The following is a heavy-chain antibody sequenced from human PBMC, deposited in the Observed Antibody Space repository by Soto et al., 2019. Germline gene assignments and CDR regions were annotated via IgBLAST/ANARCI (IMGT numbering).Heavy chain of an antibody. Sequence: PGGSLRLSCAASGFTFSSYAMSWVRQAPGKGLEWVSAISGSGGSTYYADSVKGRFAISRDNSKNTLYLQMNSLRAEDTAVYYCAKYYGSGTLYPYYFDYWRQGTLVTVSS. CDR2: ISGSGGST. CDR1: GFTFSSYA. V-gene: IGHV3-23*01. J-gene: IGHJ4*02. CDR3: AKYYGSGTLYPYYFDY. D-gene: IGHD3-10*01.